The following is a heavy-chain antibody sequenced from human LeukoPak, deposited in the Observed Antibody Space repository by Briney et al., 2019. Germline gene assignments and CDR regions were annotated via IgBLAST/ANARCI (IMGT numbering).Heavy chain of an antibody. J-gene: IGHJ4*02. D-gene: IGHD6-13*01. CDR1: GFTFSSYE. Sequence: PGGSLRLSCAASGFTFSSYEMNWIRQPPGKGPEWIGTIYYVGDTYYNPSLQSRVTISVDTSKNQFSLKLSSVTAADTAVYYCARSPGSRYAYDDYWGQGTLVTVSS. CDR2: IYYVGDT. CDR3: ARSPGSRYAYDDY. V-gene: IGHV4-39*01.